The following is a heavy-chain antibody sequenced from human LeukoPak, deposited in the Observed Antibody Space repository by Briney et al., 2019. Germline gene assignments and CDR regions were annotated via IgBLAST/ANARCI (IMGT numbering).Heavy chain of an antibody. D-gene: IGHD6-19*01. CDR1: GGTFSSYA. CDR2: IIPIFGTA. J-gene: IGHJ4*02. Sequence: GASVKVSCKASGGTFSSYAISWVRQAPGQGLEWMGGIIPIFGTANYAQKFQGRVTITADESTSTAYMELSSLRSEDTAVYYCASSTVSVAGTDYFDYWGQGTLVTVSS. CDR3: ASSTVSVAGTDYFDY. V-gene: IGHV1-69*13.